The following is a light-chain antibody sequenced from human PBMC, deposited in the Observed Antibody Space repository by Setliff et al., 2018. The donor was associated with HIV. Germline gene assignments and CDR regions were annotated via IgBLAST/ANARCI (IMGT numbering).Light chain of an antibody. CDR3: QSYDSSLSASV. V-gene: IGLV2-14*02. Sequence: QSALTQPASVSGSPGQSITISCTGTSSDVGSYDLVSWYQQLPGIGPKLLIYEDIERPSGVSNRFSGSRSGNTASLTISGLQAEDEADYYCQSYDSSLSASVFGTGTKVTVL. CDR1: SSDVGSYDL. CDR2: EDI. J-gene: IGLJ1*01.